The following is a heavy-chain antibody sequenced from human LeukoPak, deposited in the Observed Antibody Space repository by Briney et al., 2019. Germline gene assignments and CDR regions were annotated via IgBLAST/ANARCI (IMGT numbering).Heavy chain of an antibody. D-gene: IGHD3-16*01. V-gene: IGHV1-24*01. CDR1: GGTFSSYA. CDR3: ATHGSVWGSYRWVDY. J-gene: IGHJ4*02. CDR2: FDPEDGET. Sequence: VASVKVSCKASGGTFSSYAISWVRQAPGQGLEWMGGFDPEDGETIYAQKFQGRVTMTEDTSTDTVYMELSSLRSEDTAVYYCATHGSVWGSYRWVDYWGQGTLVTVSS.